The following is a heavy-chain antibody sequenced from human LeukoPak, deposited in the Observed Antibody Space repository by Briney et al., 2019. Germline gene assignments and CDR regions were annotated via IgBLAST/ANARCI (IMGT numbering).Heavy chain of an antibody. CDR3: TRHVGLGSYNDY. J-gene: IGHJ4*02. D-gene: IGHD3-10*01. CDR2: IRSKANSYAT. Sequence: GRSLRLSCAASGFTFSGSAMHWVRQASGKGLEWVGRIRSKANSYATAYAASVKGRFTISRDDSKNTAYLQMNSLKTEDTAVYYCTRHVGLGSYNDYWGQGTLVTVSS. CDR1: GFTFSGSA. V-gene: IGHV3-73*01.